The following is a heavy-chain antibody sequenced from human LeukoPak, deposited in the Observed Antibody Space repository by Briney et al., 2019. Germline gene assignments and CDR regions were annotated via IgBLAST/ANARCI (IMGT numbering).Heavy chain of an antibody. CDR2: ISYDGSNK. V-gene: IGHV3-30-3*01. CDR3: AREQPPSGWPNYFDY. Sequence: GGSLRLSCAASGFTFSSYAMHWVRQAPGKGLEWVAVISYDGSNKYYADSVKGRFTISRDNSKNTLYLQMNSLRAEDTAVYYCAREQPPSGWPNYFDYWGQGTLVTVSS. J-gene: IGHJ4*02. D-gene: IGHD6-19*01. CDR1: GFTFSSYA.